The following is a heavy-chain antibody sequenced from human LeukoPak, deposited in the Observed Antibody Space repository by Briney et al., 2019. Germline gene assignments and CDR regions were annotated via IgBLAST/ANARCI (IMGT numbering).Heavy chain of an antibody. Sequence: ASVKVSCKVSGYTLTELSMHWVRQAPGKGLEWMGGFDPEDGETIYAQKFQGRVTMTEDTSTDTAYMELSSLRSEDTAVYYCATPYYDILTGLGGDSDAFDIWGQGTMVTVSS. J-gene: IGHJ3*02. CDR1: GYTLTELS. CDR3: ATPYYDILTGLGGDSDAFDI. D-gene: IGHD3-9*01. CDR2: FDPEDGET. V-gene: IGHV1-24*01.